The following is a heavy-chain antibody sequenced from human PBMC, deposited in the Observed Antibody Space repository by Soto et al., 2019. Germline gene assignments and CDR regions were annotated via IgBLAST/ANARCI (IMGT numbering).Heavy chain of an antibody. CDR3: AKGYYDSRGYYYL. CDR2: ISGSGGST. V-gene: IGHV3-23*01. J-gene: IGHJ4*02. D-gene: IGHD3-22*01. Sequence: EVQLLESGGGLVQPGGSLRLSCAASGFTFSSYAMSWVRQATGKGLEWVSAISGSGGSTYYADSVKGRFTISRDNSKNTLYLQMNSLRAEDTAVYYCAKGYYDSRGYYYLWGQGTLVTVSS. CDR1: GFTFSSYA.